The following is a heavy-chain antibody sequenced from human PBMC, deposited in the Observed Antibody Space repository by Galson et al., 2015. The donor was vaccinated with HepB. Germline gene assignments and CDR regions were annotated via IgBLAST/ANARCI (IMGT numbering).Heavy chain of an antibody. CDR3: AKDHPDYYGS. D-gene: IGHD3-10*01. Sequence: SLRLSCAASGFTFSSYAMSWVRQAPGKGLEWISAISGSGGSTYYADPVKGRFTISRDNTKNTLYLQMNSLRAEDTAVYYCAKDHPDYYGSWGQGTLVTVSS. CDR1: GFTFSSYA. CDR2: ISGSGGST. V-gene: IGHV3-23*01. J-gene: IGHJ4*02.